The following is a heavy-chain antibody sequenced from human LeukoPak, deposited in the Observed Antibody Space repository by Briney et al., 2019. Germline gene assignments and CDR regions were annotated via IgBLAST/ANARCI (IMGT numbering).Heavy chain of an antibody. CDR1: GGSISSYC. Sequence: SETLSLTCTVSGGSISSYCWTWIRQPPGKGLEWVGYIYYSGSTTYNPSHKSRVTISADTSKNQFSLKLSSVTAADTAVYYCARGTGKWDALDIWGQGTMVTVSS. V-gene: IGHV4-59*01. CDR3: ARGTGKWDALDI. D-gene: IGHD3/OR15-3a*01. CDR2: IYYSGST. J-gene: IGHJ3*02.